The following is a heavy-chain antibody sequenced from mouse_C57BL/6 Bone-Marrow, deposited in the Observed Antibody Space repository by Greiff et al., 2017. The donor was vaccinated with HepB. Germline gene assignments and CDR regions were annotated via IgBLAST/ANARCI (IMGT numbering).Heavy chain of an antibody. Sequence: VQLQQPGAELVMPGASVKLSCKASGYTFTSYWMHWVKQRPGQGLEWIGEIDPSDSYTNYNQKFKGKSTLTVDKSSSTAYMQLSSLTSEDSAVYYCARGVGFYGKYEFDYWGQGTPLTVSS. CDR3: ARGVGFYGKYEFDY. D-gene: IGHD2-1*01. CDR1: GYTFTSYW. CDR2: IDPSDSYT. V-gene: IGHV1-69*01. J-gene: IGHJ2*01.